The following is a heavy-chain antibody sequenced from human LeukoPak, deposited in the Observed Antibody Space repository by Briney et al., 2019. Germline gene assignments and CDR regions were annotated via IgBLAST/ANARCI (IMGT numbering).Heavy chain of an antibody. CDR3: AWPHGSSGWYYLDY. CDR1: GFSISTSEMR. CDR2: IDWGDDK. Sequence: SGPALVKPTQTLTLTCTFSGFSISTSEMRVSWIRQPPGKALEWLARIDWGDDKFYSTSLKTRLTISKDTSKNQVVLTMTNMDPLDTATYYCAWPHGSSGWYYLDYWGQGILVTVSS. J-gene: IGHJ4*02. V-gene: IGHV2-70*04. D-gene: IGHD6-19*01.